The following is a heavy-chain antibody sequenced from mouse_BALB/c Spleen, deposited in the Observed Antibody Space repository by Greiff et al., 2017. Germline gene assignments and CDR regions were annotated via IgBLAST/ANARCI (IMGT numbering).Heavy chain of an antibody. J-gene: IGHJ2*01. D-gene: IGHD2-3*01. CDR1: GFSLTSYG. CDR2: IWSGGST. V-gene: IGHV2-4-1*01. CDR3: ARRDGSYFDY. Sequence: VQLQQSGPGLVQPSQSLSITCTVSGFSLTSYGVHWVRQSPGKGLEWLGVIWSGGSTDYNAAFISRLSISKDNSKSQVFFKMNSLQADDTAIYYCARRDGSYFDYWGQGTTLTVSS.